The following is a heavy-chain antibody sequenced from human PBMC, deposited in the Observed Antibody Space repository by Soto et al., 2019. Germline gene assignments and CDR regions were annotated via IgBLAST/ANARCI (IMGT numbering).Heavy chain of an antibody. J-gene: IGHJ4*02. CDR2: IIPSGGST. Sequence: QVQLVQSGAEVKKPGASVKVSCKASGYTFTHYYIHWVRQAPGQGLEWMGMIIPSGGSTDYAQKFQGRVTMTTDTSTTTVYMELSSLRSDDTAVYYCARPPFPGCINGVCYPCDHWGQGTLVTVSS. CDR3: ARPPFPGCINGVCYPCDH. CDR1: GYTFTHYY. V-gene: IGHV1-46*01. D-gene: IGHD2-8*01.